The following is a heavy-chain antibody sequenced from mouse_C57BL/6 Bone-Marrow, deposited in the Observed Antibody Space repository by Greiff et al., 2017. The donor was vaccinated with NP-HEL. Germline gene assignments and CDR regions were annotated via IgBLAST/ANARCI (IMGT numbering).Heavy chain of an antibody. J-gene: IGHJ1*03. D-gene: IGHD1-1*01. CDR2: IDPSDSYT. CDR1: GYTFTSYW. CDR3: APNYYVSPHGYFDV. V-gene: IGHV1-59*01. Sequence: VQLQQPGAELVRPGTSVKLSCKASGYTFTSYWMHWVKQRPGPGLEWIGVIDPSDSYTNYNQKFKGKATLTVDTSSSTAYMQLSSLTSEDSAVYYCAPNYYVSPHGYFDVWGTGTTVTVSS.